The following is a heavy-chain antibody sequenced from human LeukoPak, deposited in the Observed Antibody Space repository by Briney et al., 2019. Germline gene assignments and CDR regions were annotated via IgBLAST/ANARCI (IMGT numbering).Heavy chain of an antibody. J-gene: IGHJ4*02. Sequence: GGSLRLSCAASGFTFSSYAMSWVRQAPGKGLEWVSAISGSGGSTYYADSVKGRFTISRDNSKNTLYLQMNNLRAEDTAVYYCAKTPLTYYDFWSGFDYWGQGTLVTVSS. CDR1: GFTFSSYA. V-gene: IGHV3-23*01. CDR3: AKTPLTYYDFWSGFDY. CDR2: ISGSGGST. D-gene: IGHD3-3*01.